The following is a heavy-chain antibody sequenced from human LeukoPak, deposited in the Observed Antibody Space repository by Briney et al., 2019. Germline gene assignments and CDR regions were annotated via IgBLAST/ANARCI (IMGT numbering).Heavy chain of an antibody. V-gene: IGHV1-18*01. CDR2: ISAYNGNT. Sequence: ASVKVSCKASGYTFTSYGISWVRQAPGQGLEWMGWISAYNGNTNYAQKLQGRVTMTTDTSTSTAYMELRSLRPDDTAVYYCARVYYDSSGSPSDYWGQGTLVTVSS. D-gene: IGHD3-22*01. CDR3: ARVYYDSSGSPSDY. J-gene: IGHJ4*02. CDR1: GYTFTSYG.